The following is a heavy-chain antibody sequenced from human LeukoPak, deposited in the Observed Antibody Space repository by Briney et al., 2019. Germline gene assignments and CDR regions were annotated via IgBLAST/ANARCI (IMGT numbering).Heavy chain of an antibody. CDR1: GGTFSSYA. CDR3: ASPNIAVAGTHYGMDV. D-gene: IGHD6-19*01. Sequence: SVKVSCRASGGTFSSYAISWVRQAPGQGLEWMGGIIPIFGTANYAQKFRGRVTITADESTSTVFMELSSLRSEDTAVYYCASPNIAVAGTHYGMDVWGQGTTVTVSS. V-gene: IGHV1-69*13. J-gene: IGHJ6*02. CDR2: IIPIFGTA.